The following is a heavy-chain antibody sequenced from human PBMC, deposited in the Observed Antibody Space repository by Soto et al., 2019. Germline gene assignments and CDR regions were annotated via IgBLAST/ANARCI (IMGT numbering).Heavy chain of an antibody. Sequence: SETLSLTCTVSGGSIGSSSHYWGWIRQPPGKGPEWIGSIYYSRITYYNPSLKSRVTISVDTSKNQFSLKLSSVTAADTAVYYCARHNQMATIAKDGKSGCDYFDYWGQGTLVTVSS. CDR3: ARHNQMATIAKDGKSGCDYFDY. CDR2: IYYSRIT. CDR1: GGSIGSSSHY. V-gene: IGHV4-39*01. D-gene: IGHD5-12*01. J-gene: IGHJ4*02.